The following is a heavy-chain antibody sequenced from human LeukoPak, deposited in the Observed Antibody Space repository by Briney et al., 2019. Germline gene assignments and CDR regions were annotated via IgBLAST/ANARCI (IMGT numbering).Heavy chain of an antibody. V-gene: IGHV1-69*13. CDR2: IIPIFGTA. D-gene: IGHD3-3*01. CDR3: ARDHGDCWSGYSPYYYYMDV. J-gene: IGHJ6*03. Sequence: ASVKVSCKASRGPFSSYAISWVRRAPGPRLEWMGGIIPIFGTANCAQKFQGSVTITADAFSSTAYMELSSLRSEDTAVYYCARDHGDCWSGYSPYYYYMDVWGKGTTVTVSS. CDR1: RGPFSSYA.